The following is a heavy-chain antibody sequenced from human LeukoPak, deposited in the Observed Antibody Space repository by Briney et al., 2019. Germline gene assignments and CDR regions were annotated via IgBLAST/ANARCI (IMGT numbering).Heavy chain of an antibody. CDR1: GGSISSYD. D-gene: IGHD3-3*01. CDR2: IYYSSST. V-gene: IGHV4-59*01. J-gene: IGHJ4*02. CDR3: ASEGILEWLSTGYFDY. Sequence: SETLSLTCTVSGGSISSYDWSWIRQPPGKGLEWIGYIYYSSSTNYNPSLKSRVTISVDTSKNQFSLKLSSVTAADTAVYYCASEGILEWLSTGYFDYWGQGTLVTVSS.